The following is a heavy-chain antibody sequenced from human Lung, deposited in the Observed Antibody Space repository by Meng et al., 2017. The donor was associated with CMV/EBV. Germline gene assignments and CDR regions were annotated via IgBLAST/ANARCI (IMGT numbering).Heavy chain of an antibody. V-gene: IGHV3-48*04. CDR2: ISSCSSTI. CDR1: GFTFSSYS. CDR3: ARAHYDYVWGSSLYYFDY. J-gene: IGHJ4*02. Sequence: GESLKISCAASGFTFSSYSMNWVRQAPGKGLEWVSYISSCSSTIYYADSVKGRFTISRDNAKNSLYLQMNSLRAEETAVYYCARAHYDYVWGSSLYYFDYWGQGTRVTVSS. D-gene: IGHD3-16*01.